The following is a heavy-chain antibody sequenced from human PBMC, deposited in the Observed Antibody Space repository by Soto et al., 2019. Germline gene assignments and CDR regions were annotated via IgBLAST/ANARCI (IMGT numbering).Heavy chain of an antibody. V-gene: IGHV3-30*18. D-gene: IGHD3-22*01. J-gene: IGHJ3*02. CDR2: ISYDGTNK. CDR3: VKDSGNESSGSDPFDI. Sequence: QVQLVESGGGVVQPGRSLRLSCEASGFTFSHYGMHWVRQAPGKGLEWVAIISYDGTNKDYADSVRGRFTLSRDNSKSTLFLQMNSLGSEDTAVYYCVKDSGNESSGSDPFDIWGPGTMVTVSS. CDR1: GFTFSHYG.